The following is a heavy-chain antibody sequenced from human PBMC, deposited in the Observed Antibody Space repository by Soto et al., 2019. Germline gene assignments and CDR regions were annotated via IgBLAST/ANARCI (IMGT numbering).Heavy chain of an antibody. CDR1: GDSVSSNSAT. CDR2: TYYRSKWYS. Sequence: QTLSLTCAISGDSVSSNSATWNWIRQSPSRGLEWLGRTYYRSKWYSDYAPSVKSRIAINPDTSKNQFSLHLNSVVPEDTAVYYCGRAHLGTDRYVLEPFDPWGQGTLVTVSS. CDR3: GRAHLGTDRYVLEPFDP. J-gene: IGHJ5*02. V-gene: IGHV6-1*01. D-gene: IGHD1-1*01.